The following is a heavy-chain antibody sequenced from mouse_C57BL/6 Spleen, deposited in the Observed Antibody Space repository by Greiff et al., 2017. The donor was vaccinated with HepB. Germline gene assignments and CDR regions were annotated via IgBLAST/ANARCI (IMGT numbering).Heavy chain of an antibody. D-gene: IGHD1-1*01. CDR3: ARGVVTTVVAEDYYAMDY. J-gene: IGHJ4*01. Sequence: QVQLKQSGAELVKPGASVKMSCKASGYTFTSYWITWVKPRPGQGLEWIGDIYPGSGSTNYNEKFKSKATLTVDTSSSTAYMKLSSLTSEDSAVYYCARGVVTTVVAEDYYAMDYWGQGTSVTVSS. V-gene: IGHV1-55*01. CDR2: IYPGSGST. CDR1: GYTFTSYW.